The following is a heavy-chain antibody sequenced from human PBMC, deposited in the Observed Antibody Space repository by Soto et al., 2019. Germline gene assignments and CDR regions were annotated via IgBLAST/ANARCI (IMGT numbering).Heavy chain of an antibody. V-gene: IGHV1-46*01. CDR3: ARGFSSGWPFGY. CDR1: GYTFTNYY. Sequence: QVQLVQSGAEVKKPGASVKVSCKASGYTFTNYYMHWVRQAPGQGLEWMGIINPSGGSTTYAQKFXGRXTMTRDTSTSTVYMELSSLRSEDPAVYYCARGFSSGWPFGYWGQGTPVTVSS. CDR2: INPSGGST. D-gene: IGHD6-19*01. J-gene: IGHJ4*02.